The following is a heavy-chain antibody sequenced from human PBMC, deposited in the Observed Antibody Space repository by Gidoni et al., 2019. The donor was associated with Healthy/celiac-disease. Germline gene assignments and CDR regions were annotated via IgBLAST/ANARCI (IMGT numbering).Heavy chain of an antibody. D-gene: IGHD3-10*01. Sequence: EVQLVQSGAEVKKPGEPLTISCKGSGYSFTSYWIGWVRQMPGKGLEWMGIIYPGYSDTRDSQSFKGQVTISADKSISTAYLQWSSLKASDTAMYYCARLQAGEPLGKYYFDYWGQGTLVTVSS. CDR3: ARLQAGEPLGKYYFDY. CDR2: IYPGYSDT. J-gene: IGHJ4*02. V-gene: IGHV5-51*03. CDR1: GYSFTSYW.